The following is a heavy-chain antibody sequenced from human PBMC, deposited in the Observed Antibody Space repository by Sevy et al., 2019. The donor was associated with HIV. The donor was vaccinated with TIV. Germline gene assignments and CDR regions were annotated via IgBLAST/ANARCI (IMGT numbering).Heavy chain of an antibody. V-gene: IGHV1-2*06. J-gene: IGHJ4*02. Sequence: ASVKVSCKASGYTFTGYCMHWVRQAPGEGLEWMGRINPNSRGTNYAQKFQGRVTMTRDTSISTAYMELSRLRSDDTAVYYCARDRGLGLEYYDTLTGYSYYFDYWGQGTLVTVSS. CDR3: ARDRGLGLEYYDTLTGYSYYFDY. D-gene: IGHD3-9*01. CDR1: GYTFTGYC. CDR2: INPNSRGT.